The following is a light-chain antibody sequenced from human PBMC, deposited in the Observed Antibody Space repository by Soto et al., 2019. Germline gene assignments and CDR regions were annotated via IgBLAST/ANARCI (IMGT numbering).Light chain of an antibody. J-gene: IGLJ3*02. V-gene: IGLV2-14*01. CDR2: EVT. CDR3: SSFTTANTWV. Sequence: QSALPQPASVSGSPGQSITISCTGTSSDVGSNSFVSWFQQHPGKAPKLMIYEVTNRPSGVSYRFSGSKSGNTASLTISWLHAEYEADYYCSSFTTANTWVFGGGTKLTVL. CDR1: SSDVGSNSF.